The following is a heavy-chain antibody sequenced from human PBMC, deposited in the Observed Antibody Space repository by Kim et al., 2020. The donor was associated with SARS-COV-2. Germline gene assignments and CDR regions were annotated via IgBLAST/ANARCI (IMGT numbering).Heavy chain of an antibody. V-gene: IGHV4-59*08. D-gene: IGHD2-2*01. J-gene: IGHJ5*02. Sequence: HPSLKSRVTISVDTSKNQFSLKLSSVTAADTAVYYCARHGTSCYTNCFDPWGQGSLVTVSS. CDR3: ARHGTSCYTNCFDP.